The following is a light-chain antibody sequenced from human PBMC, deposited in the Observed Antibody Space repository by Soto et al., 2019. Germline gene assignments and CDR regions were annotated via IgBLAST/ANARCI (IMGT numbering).Light chain of an antibody. CDR3: SSYTLRNTLVL. J-gene: IGLJ3*02. CDR2: EVS. CDR1: SSDVGGYNF. V-gene: IGLV2-14*01. Sequence: QSVLTQPASVSGSPGQSITISCTGTSSDVGGYNFVSWYQQHPGKAPRLIIYEVSSRPSGVSYRFSGFKSGNTASLTISGLQAEDEADYYCSSYTLRNTLVLFGGGTKLTVL.